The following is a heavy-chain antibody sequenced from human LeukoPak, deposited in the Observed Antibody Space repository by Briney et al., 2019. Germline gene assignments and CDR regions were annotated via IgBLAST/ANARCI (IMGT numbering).Heavy chain of an antibody. D-gene: IGHD3-22*01. CDR1: GGSISSYY. J-gene: IGHJ2*01. Sequence: SETLSLTCTVSGGSISSYYWSWIRQPPGKGLEWIGYIYYSGSTNYNPSLKSRVTISVDTSKNQFSLKLSSVTAADTAVYYCARSYYYDSSGCYASWYFDLWGRGTLVTVSS. CDR3: ARSYYYDSSGCYASWYFDL. CDR2: IYYSGST. V-gene: IGHV4-59*01.